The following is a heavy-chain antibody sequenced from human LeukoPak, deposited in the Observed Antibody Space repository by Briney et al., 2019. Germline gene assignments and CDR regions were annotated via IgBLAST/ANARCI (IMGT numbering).Heavy chain of an antibody. J-gene: IGHJ3*02. Sequence: SVKVSCKASGGTFSSYTISWVRQAPGQGLEWMGGIIPIFGTANYAQKFQGRVTITADKSTSTAYMELSSLRSEDTAVYYCARDRYYGSGSPEGFDAFDIWGQGTMVTVSS. CDR1: GGTFSSYT. CDR3: ARDRYYGSGSPEGFDAFDI. V-gene: IGHV1-69*06. D-gene: IGHD3-10*01. CDR2: IIPIFGTA.